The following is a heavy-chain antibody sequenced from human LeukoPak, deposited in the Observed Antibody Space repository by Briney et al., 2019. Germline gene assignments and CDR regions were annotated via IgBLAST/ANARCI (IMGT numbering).Heavy chain of an antibody. V-gene: IGHV4-39*07. Sequence: SETLSLTCTVSGGSISSSSYYWGWIRQPPGKGLEWIGSIYYSGSTYYNPSLKSRVTISVDTSKNQFSLKLSSVTPADTAVYYCARGNGYNHYWGQGTLVTVTS. CDR2: IYYSGST. CDR3: ARGNGYNHY. D-gene: IGHD5-24*01. CDR1: GGSISSSSYY. J-gene: IGHJ4*02.